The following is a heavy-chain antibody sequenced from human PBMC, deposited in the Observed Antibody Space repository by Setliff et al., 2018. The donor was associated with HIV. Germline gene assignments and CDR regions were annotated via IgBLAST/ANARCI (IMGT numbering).Heavy chain of an antibody. D-gene: IGHD3-22*01. Sequence: GGSLRLSCAASGFTFSDYYMTWIRQAPGKGLEWVSFISSSATYTTYADSVKGRCTISRDNAKKSMYLQMNSLRGEDTAVYYCARASTRIGYDSSGYPFDYWGQGTLVTVSS. CDR3: ARASTRIGYDSSGYPFDY. CDR2: ISSSATYT. J-gene: IGHJ4*02. CDR1: GFTFSDYY. V-gene: IGHV3-11*05.